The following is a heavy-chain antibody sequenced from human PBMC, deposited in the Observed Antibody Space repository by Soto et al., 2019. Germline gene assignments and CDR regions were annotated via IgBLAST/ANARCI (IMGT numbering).Heavy chain of an antibody. CDR3: AKALTYGSGSYYVDY. Sequence: PGGSLRLSCAASGFTFSSYAMSWVRQAPGKGLEWVSAISGSGGSTYYADSVEGRFTISRDNSKNTLYLQMNSLRAEDTAVYYCAKALTYGSGSYYVDYWGQGTLVTVSS. CDR2: ISGSGGST. V-gene: IGHV3-23*01. D-gene: IGHD3-10*01. J-gene: IGHJ4*02. CDR1: GFTFSSYA.